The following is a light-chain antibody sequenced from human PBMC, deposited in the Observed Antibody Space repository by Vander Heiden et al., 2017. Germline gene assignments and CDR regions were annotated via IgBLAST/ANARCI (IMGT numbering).Light chain of an antibody. V-gene: IGKV1-8*01. CDR1: QGISSY. CDR2: AAS. Sequence: AIRITQSPSSLSASTGDRVTITCRASQGISSYLAWYQQKPGKAPKLQIYAASTLQSGVPSRFSGSGSGTDFTLTISCLQSEDFATYYCQQYYSYPYTFGQGTKLEIK. CDR3: QQYYSYPYT. J-gene: IGKJ2*01.